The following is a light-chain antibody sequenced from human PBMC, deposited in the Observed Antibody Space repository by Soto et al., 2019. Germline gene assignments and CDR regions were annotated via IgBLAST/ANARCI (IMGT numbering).Light chain of an antibody. Sequence: DIQMTQSPSTLSASVGDRVTIPCRDSQSISSRLAWYQQKPGQAPKVLIYDASSLESGVPSRSSGSGSGTEFTLTISSLQPDDVAAYYCQHYSSYSSTVGQGNKVDIK. J-gene: IGKJ1*01. CDR2: DAS. V-gene: IGKV1-5*01. CDR1: QSISSR. CDR3: QHYSSYSST.